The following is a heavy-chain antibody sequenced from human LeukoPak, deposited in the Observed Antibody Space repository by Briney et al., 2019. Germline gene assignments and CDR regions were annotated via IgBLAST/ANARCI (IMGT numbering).Heavy chain of an antibody. Sequence: GGSLRLSCAPSGFTFSSYAMSWVRQAPGKGLEWASASSGSGGSTYYADSVKGRFTISRDNSKNTLYLQMNSVRAEDTVVYYCAKVEEPSGHSYGPLDYYYYYGMDVWGQGTTVTVSS. CDR1: GFTFSSYA. CDR3: AKVEEPSGHSYGPLDYYYYYGMDV. V-gene: IGHV3-23*01. J-gene: IGHJ6*02. CDR2: SSGSGGST. D-gene: IGHD5-18*01.